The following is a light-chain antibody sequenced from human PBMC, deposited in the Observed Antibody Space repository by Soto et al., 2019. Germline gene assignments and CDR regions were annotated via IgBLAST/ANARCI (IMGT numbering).Light chain of an antibody. Sequence: DIQMPQSPSSLSASVGDRVTITCRASQSISSYLNWYQQKPGKAPKLLIYAASSLQSGVPSRFSGSGSGTDFTLTISSLQPEDFATYYCQQSYSTRITFGQGTRLEI. CDR3: QQSYSTRIT. J-gene: IGKJ5*01. CDR1: QSISSY. V-gene: IGKV1-39*01. CDR2: AAS.